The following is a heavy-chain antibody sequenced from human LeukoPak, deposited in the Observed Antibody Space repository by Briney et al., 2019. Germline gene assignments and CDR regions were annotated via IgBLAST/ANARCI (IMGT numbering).Heavy chain of an antibody. D-gene: IGHD1-26*01. J-gene: IGHJ4*02. CDR2: INTDGGFT. CDR1: GFIFSNYW. V-gene: IGHV3-74*01. Sequence: GGSLSLSCAASGFIFSNYWMHWVRQAPGKGLVWVSRINTDGGFTRYADSVQGRFIISRDTAKNTLFLQMNSLRAEDTAVYYCAREAKVGGALQYWGQGILVTVSS. CDR3: AREAKVGGALQY.